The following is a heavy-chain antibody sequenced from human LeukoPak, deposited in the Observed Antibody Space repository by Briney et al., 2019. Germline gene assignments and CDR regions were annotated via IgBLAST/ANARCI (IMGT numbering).Heavy chain of an antibody. CDR1: GFTFSDYY. CDR2: ISSSGSTI. Sequence: GGSLRLSCAASGFTFSDYYMSWIRQAPGKGLEWVSYISSSGSTIYYADSVEGRFTISRDNAKNSLYLQMNRLRAEDTAVYYCARPGSPNDAFDIWGQGTMVTVSS. V-gene: IGHV3-11*04. CDR3: ARPGSPNDAFDI. D-gene: IGHD1-26*01. J-gene: IGHJ3*02.